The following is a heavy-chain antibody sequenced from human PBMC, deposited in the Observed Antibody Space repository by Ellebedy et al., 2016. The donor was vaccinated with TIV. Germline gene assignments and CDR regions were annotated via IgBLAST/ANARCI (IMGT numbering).Heavy chain of an antibody. D-gene: IGHD2-21*01. Sequence: PGGSLTLSCPASGFTFSSSGMHWVRQAPGKGLEGVAVISYAGSDKYYADSVKGRFTISRDNSKTTLYLQMNSPRAEDTAVYYSAKDPVWWLGDYGMDVWGQGTTVTVSS. CDR2: ISYAGSDK. CDR3: AKDPVWWLGDYGMDV. CDR1: GFTFSSSG. J-gene: IGHJ6*02. V-gene: IGHV3-30*18.